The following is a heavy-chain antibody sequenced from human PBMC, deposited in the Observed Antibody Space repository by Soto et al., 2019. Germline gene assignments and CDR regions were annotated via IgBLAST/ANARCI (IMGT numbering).Heavy chain of an antibody. Sequence: PGGSLRLSCAASGFTFGSYAMHWVRQAPGKGLEYVSAISSNGGSTYYANSVKGSFTISRYNPKITLYLQMGSLRAEAMAVYYCARAPHWHPLFDSWGQGTLVTVSS. V-gene: IGHV3-64*01. J-gene: IGHJ4*02. D-gene: IGHD1-1*01. CDR1: GFTFGSYA. CDR2: ISSNGGST. CDR3: ARAPHWHPLFDS.